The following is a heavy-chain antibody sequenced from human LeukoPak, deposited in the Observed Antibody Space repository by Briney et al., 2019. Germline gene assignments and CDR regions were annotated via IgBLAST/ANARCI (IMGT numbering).Heavy chain of an antibody. J-gene: IGHJ4*02. D-gene: IGHD3-10*01. CDR3: ARSGDYYYGSGSYHEVDY. V-gene: IGHV3-66*01. CDR1: GFTVSSNY. CDR2: IYSGGST. Sequence: GGSLRLSCAASGFTVSSNYMSWVRQAPGKGLEWVSVIYSGGSTYYADSVKGRFTISRDNSKNTLYLQMNSLRAEDTAVYCCARSGDYYYGSGSYHEVDYWGQGTLVTVSS.